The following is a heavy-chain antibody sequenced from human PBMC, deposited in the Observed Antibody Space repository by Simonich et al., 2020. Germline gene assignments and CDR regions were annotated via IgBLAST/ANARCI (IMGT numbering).Heavy chain of an antibody. CDR1: GFTFSSYW. Sequence: EVQLVESGGGLVQPGGSLRLSCAASGFTFSSYWMSWVRQAPGKGLEWVANIKQEGSEKYYVDSVKGRFTISRDNGKNSLYLQLDSLRAEDTDVYYCARDGLGTAYYYYMDVWGKGTTVTVSS. CDR3: ARDGLGTAYYYYMDV. D-gene: IGHD7-27*01. V-gene: IGHV3-7*01. CDR2: IKQEGSEK. J-gene: IGHJ6*03.